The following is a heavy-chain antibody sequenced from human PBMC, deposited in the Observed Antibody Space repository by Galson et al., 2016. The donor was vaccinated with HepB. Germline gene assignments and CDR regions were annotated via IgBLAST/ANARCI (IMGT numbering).Heavy chain of an antibody. CDR1: GYSFTSYD. J-gene: IGHJ4*02. CDR2: INPNNSDT. D-gene: IGHD3-3*01. Sequence: SVKVSCKASGYSFTSYDINWVRQATGQGLEWIGWINPNNSDTNFAQKFQGSVTMTRDTSIRTAYMELSRLRSDDTAVYYCARSRFLEWVFLDYWGQGTLVTVSS. CDR3: ARSRFLEWVFLDY. V-gene: IGHV1-2*04.